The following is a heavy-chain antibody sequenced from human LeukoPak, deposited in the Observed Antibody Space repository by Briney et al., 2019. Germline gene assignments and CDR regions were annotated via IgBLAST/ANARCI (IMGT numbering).Heavy chain of an antibody. J-gene: IGHJ4*02. D-gene: IGHD3-3*01. Sequence: GGSLRLSCAASGFTFSSYSMNWVRQAPGKGLEWVSSISSSGSYIYYADSVKGRFTIPRDNAKNSLYLQMNSLRAEDTAVYYCARDIPITYYDFWSDSSEFDYWGQGTLVTVSS. V-gene: IGHV3-21*01. CDR3: ARDIPITYYDFWSDSSEFDY. CDR2: ISSSGSYI. CDR1: GFTFSSYS.